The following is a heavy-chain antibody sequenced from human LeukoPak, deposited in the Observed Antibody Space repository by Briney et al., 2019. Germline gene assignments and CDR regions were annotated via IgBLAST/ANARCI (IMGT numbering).Heavy chain of an antibody. D-gene: IGHD3-22*01. CDR2: IYTGGNT. J-gene: IGHJ3*02. CDR1: GFTVDSNY. V-gene: IGHV3-53*01. Sequence: PGGSLRLSCAASGFTVDSNYLSWVRQAPGKGLEWVSTIYTGGNTYYAASVKGRFTISRDFSKNTVFLHMNSLRDEDMAVYYCARGDYYDSISAFDIWGQGTMVTVSS. CDR3: ARGDYYDSISAFDI.